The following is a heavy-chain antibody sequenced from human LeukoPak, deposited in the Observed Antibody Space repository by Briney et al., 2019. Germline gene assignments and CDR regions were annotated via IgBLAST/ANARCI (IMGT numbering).Heavy chain of an antibody. J-gene: IGHJ4*02. CDR1: GFTFSSYA. CDR3: ARGGSTIFGALDY. V-gene: IGHV3-64*01. CDR2: ISSNGGST. Sequence: DPGGSLRLSCAASGFTFSSYAMHWVRQAPGKGLEYVSAISSNGGSTYYANSVKGRFTISRDNSKNTLYLQMGSLRPEDMGIYYCARGGSTIFGALDYWGQGALVTVSS. D-gene: IGHD3-3*01.